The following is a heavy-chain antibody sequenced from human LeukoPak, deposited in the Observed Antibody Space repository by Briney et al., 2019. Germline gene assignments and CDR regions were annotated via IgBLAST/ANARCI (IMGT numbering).Heavy chain of an antibody. D-gene: IGHD6-13*01. V-gene: IGHV4-4*07. CDR3: ARHSSSWDFDY. CDR2: IYSSGST. J-gene: IGHJ4*02. Sequence: SETLSLTCTVSGGSISNSYWSWIRQPAGKGLEWIGRIYSSGSTNYNASLKSRVTMSVDTYKNQFSLRLSSVTAADTAVYYCARHSSSWDFDYWGQGTLVTVSS. CDR1: GGSISNSY.